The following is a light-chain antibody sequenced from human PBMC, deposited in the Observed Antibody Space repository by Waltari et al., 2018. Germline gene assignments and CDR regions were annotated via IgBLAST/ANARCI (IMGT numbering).Light chain of an antibody. Sequence: QSPLTQPASVSGPPGQSITIPCTGTSSDVGCYNYVSWYQQPPGKAPKLMIYDFSKRPSGVYNRFSGSKSGNTASLTISGLQAEDEADYYCSSYTSSSTYVFGTGTKVTVL. CDR1: SSDVGCYNY. J-gene: IGLJ1*01. CDR3: SSYTSSSTYV. CDR2: DFS. V-gene: IGLV2-14*01.